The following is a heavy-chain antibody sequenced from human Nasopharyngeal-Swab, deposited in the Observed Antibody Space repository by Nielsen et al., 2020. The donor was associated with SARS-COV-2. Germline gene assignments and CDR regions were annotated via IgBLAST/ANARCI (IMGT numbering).Heavy chain of an antibody. CDR1: GGTFSSYA. Sequence: SVKVSCKASGGTFSSYAISWVRQAPGQGLERMGGIIPIFGIANYAQKFQGRVTITADESTSTAYMELSSLRSEDTAVYYCARFGALRGSGSYYYWGQGTLVTVSS. D-gene: IGHD3-10*01. J-gene: IGHJ4*02. CDR3: ARFGALRGSGSYYY. V-gene: IGHV1-69*13. CDR2: IIPIFGIA.